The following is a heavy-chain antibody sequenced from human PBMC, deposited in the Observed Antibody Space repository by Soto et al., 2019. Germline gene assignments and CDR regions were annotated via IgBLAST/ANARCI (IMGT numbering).Heavy chain of an antibody. V-gene: IGHV3-7*01. CDR2: IKQDGSEK. CDR1: GFTFSSYW. J-gene: IGHJ4*02. Sequence: GGSLRLSCAASGFTFSSYWMSWVRQAPGKGLEWVANIKQDGSEKYYVDSVKGRFTISRENAKNSLYLQMNSLRAEDTAVYYCASGETYYDILTGYLDPHDTRFDYWGQGTLVTVSS. D-gene: IGHD3-9*01. CDR3: ASGETYYDILTGYLDPHDTRFDY.